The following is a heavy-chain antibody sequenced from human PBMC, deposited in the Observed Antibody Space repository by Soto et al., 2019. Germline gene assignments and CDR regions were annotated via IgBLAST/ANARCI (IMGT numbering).Heavy chain of an antibody. CDR1: GGSISSSSYY. V-gene: IGHV4-39*01. J-gene: IGHJ3*02. CDR2: IYYSGGT. Sequence: QLQLQESGPGLVKPSETLSLTCTVSGGSISSSSYYWGWIRQPPGKGLEWIGSIYYSGGTYYNPSLKSRVTISVDTSKNQFSLKLSSVTAADTAVYYCASGLLSDAFDIWGQGTMVTVSS. D-gene: IGHD1-26*01. CDR3: ASGLLSDAFDI.